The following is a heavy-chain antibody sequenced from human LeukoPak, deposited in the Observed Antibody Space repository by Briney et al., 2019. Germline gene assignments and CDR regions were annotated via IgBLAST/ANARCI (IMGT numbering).Heavy chain of an antibody. D-gene: IGHD3-10*01. CDR1: GGSISSSSYY. CDR2: IYYSGST. J-gene: IGHJ4*02. Sequence: KSSETLSLTCTVSGGSISSSSYYWGWIRQPPGKGLEWIGSIYYSGSTYYNPSLKSRVTISVDTSKNQFSLKLSSVTAADTAVYYCARVRGDESGVEYWGQGTLVTVSS. CDR3: ARVRGDESGVEY. V-gene: IGHV4-39*07.